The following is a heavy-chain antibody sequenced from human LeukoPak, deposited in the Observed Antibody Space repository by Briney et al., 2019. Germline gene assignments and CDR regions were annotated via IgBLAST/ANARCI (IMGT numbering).Heavy chain of an antibody. CDR2: SDYSGST. J-gene: IGHJ3*02. V-gene: IGHV4-39*01. Sequence: SETLSLTCTASGASIRSRSYCWAWIRQSPGKGPEWIGSSDYSGSTNYNLSLKSRVTMSVDTSTNQFSLRLSSVTAADTAVYYCATTMTARPHDAFDIWGQGTMVAVS. CDR3: ATTMTARPHDAFDI. D-gene: IGHD6-6*01. CDR1: GASIRSRSYC.